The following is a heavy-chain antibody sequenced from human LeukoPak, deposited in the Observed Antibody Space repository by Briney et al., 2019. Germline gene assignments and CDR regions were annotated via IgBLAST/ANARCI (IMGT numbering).Heavy chain of an antibody. Sequence: ASVKVSCKASGYTFTSYGISWVRQAPGQGLEWMGWISAYNGNTNYAQKLQGRVTMTTDTSTSTAYMELRSLRSDDTAVYYCARVACSGDSCYLPYSNYYYRDVWGKVTTVTVSS. V-gene: IGHV1-18*01. CDR3: ARVACSGDSCYLPYSNYYYRDV. CDR1: GYTFTSYG. CDR2: ISAYNGNT. J-gene: IGHJ6*03. D-gene: IGHD2-15*01.